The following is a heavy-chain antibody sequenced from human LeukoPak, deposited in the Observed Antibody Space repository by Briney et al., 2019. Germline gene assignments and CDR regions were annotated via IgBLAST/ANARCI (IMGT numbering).Heavy chain of an antibody. CDR3: ARNGDRCLDY. J-gene: IGHJ4*02. Sequence: SETLSLTCGVSGSSITRENWWSWVRQPPGRGLEWIGEIFHSGSTNYNPSLASRVTISVDRSKNQFFLELASVTAADTAIYYCARNGDRCLDYWGRGTLVTVSS. D-gene: IGHD7-27*01. V-gene: IGHV4-4*02. CDR2: IFHSGST. CDR1: GSSITRENW.